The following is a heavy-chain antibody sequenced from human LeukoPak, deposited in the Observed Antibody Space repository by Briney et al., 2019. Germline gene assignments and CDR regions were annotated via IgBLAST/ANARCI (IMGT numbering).Heavy chain of an antibody. J-gene: IGHJ4*02. CDR2: ISSSSSTI. D-gene: IGHD5-18*01. CDR1: GFTFSSYS. Sequence: GGSLRLSCAASGFTFSSYSMNWVRQAPGKGLEWVSYISSSSSTIYYADSVKGRFTISRDNAKNSLYLQMNSLRAEDTAVYYCASNTAMAGFDYWGQGTLVTVSS. V-gene: IGHV3-48*04. CDR3: ASNTAMAGFDY.